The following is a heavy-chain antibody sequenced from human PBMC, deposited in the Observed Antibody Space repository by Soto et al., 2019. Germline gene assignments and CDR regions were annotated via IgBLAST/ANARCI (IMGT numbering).Heavy chain of an antibody. J-gene: IGHJ5*02. D-gene: IGHD1-7*01. V-gene: IGHV1-69*02. Sequence: SVKVSCKASGGTFSSYTISWVRQAPGQGLEWMGRIIPILGIANYAQKFRGRVTITADKSTSTAYMELSSLRSEDTAVYYCARAPLVELEGSWFDPWGQGTLVTVSS. CDR3: ARAPLVELEGSWFDP. CDR2: IIPILGIA. CDR1: GGTFSSYT.